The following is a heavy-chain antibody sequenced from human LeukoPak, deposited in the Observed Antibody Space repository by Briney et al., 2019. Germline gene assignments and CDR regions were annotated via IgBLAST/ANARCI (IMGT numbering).Heavy chain of an antibody. CDR1: GGPISSYY. D-gene: IGHD2-15*01. Sequence: KPSETLSLTCTVSGGPISSYYWSWIRQPPGKGLEWIGYIYYSGSTNYNPSLKSRVTISVDTSKNQFSLKLSSVTAADTAVYYCARSAANGAFDIWGQGTMVTVSS. V-gene: IGHV4-59*01. CDR2: IYYSGST. CDR3: ARSAANGAFDI. J-gene: IGHJ3*02.